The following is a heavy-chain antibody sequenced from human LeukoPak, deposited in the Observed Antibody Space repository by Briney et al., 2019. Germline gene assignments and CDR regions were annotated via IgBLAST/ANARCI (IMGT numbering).Heavy chain of an antibody. Sequence: SETLSLTCTVSGGSISSYYWSWIRQPPGKGLEWIGYIYYSGSTNYNPSLKSRVTISVDTSKNQFSLKLSSVTAADTAVYYCARGMAARRYYYYYYMDVWGKGTTVTVPS. CDR3: ARGMAARRYYYYYYMDV. D-gene: IGHD6-6*01. V-gene: IGHV4-59*01. CDR1: GGSISSYY. J-gene: IGHJ6*03. CDR2: IYYSGST.